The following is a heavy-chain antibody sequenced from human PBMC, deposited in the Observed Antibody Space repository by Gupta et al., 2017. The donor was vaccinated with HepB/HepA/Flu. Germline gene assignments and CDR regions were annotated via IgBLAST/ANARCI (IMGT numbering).Heavy chain of an antibody. CDR2: IRSRGADT. CDR3: AKGGYTTPFDY. D-gene: IGHD3-16*02. Sequence: EVQLLESGGGLVQPGGSLRLSCAASGFTFSDYSMSWVRQAPGKGLDWVSTIRSRGADTYYADSLKGRFTISRDNSRNVLYLQMISLRAEDTALYYCAKGGYTTPFDYWGQGTLVTVSS. CDR1: GFTFSDYS. V-gene: IGHV3-23*01. J-gene: IGHJ4*02.